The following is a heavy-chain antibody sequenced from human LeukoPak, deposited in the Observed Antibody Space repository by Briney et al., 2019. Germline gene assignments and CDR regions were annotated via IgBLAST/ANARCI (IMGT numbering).Heavy chain of an antibody. CDR3: ARAPFLEWSHDAFDI. CDR1: GYTFTSYG. D-gene: IGHD3-3*01. J-gene: IGHJ3*02. V-gene: IGHV1-18*01. CDR2: ISAYNGNT. Sequence: ASVKVSCKASGYTFTSYGISWVRQAPGQGLEWMGWISAYNGNTNYAQKLQGRVTMTTDTSTSTAYMELRSLRSDDTAVYYCARAPFLEWSHDAFDIWGQGTMVTVSS.